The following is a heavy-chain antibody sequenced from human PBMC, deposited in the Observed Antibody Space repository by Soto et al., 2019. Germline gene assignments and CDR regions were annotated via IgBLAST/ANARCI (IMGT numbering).Heavy chain of an antibody. D-gene: IGHD3-22*01. CDR1: GGTFSSYA. CDR3: AKYYYDSSGYYSDYYYGMDV. CDR2: IIPTFGTA. Sequence: AASVKVSCKASGGTFSSYASSWVRQAPGQGLEWMGGIIPTFGTANYAQKFQGRVTITADESTSTAYMELSSLRSEDTAVYYCAKYYYDSSGYYSDYYYGMDVWGQGTTVTV. J-gene: IGHJ6*02. V-gene: IGHV1-69*13.